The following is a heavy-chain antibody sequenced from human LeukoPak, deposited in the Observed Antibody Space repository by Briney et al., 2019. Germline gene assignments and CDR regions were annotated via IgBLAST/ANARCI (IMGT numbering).Heavy chain of an antibody. V-gene: IGHV3-21*01. Sequence: GGSLRLSCAASGFSFSSYSMNWVRQAPGKGLEWVSSIDSSSNYIFYADSVKGRFTISGDNAKNSLDLQMNNLRDEDTAIYYCTKAGVVGAKAGFDNWGQGTLVTVSS. CDR2: IDSSSNYI. D-gene: IGHD1-26*01. CDR1: GFSFSSYS. J-gene: IGHJ4*02. CDR3: TKAGVVGAKAGFDN.